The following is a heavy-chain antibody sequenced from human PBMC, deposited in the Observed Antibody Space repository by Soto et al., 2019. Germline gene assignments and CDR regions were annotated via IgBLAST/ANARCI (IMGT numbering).Heavy chain of an antibody. CDR1: GGSISSYY. Sequence: SETLSLTCTVSGGSISSYYWSWIRQPPGKGLEWIGYIYYSGSTNYNPSLKSRVTISVDTSKNQFSLKLSSVTAADTAVYYCARDQGSKGADWFDPWGQGTLVTVSS. J-gene: IGHJ5*02. CDR3: ARDQGSKGADWFDP. CDR2: IYYSGST. V-gene: IGHV4-59*01. D-gene: IGHD2-15*01.